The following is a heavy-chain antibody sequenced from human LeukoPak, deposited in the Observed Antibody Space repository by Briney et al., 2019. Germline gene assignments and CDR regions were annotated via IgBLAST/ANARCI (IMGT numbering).Heavy chain of an antibody. Sequence: PGRSLRLSCAASGFTFSSYGMHWVRQAPGKGLEWVAFIRYDGSNKYYADSVKGRFTISRDNSKNTLYLQMNSLRAEDTAVYYCAKALSTEDYGDSPADYWGQGTLVTVSS. V-gene: IGHV3-30*02. CDR3: AKALSTEDYGDSPADY. J-gene: IGHJ4*02. CDR2: IRYDGSNK. D-gene: IGHD4-17*01. CDR1: GFTFSSYG.